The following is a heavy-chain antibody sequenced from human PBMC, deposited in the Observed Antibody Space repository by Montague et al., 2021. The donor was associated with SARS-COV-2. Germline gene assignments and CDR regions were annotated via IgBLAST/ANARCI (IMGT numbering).Heavy chain of an antibody. CDR1: GGSISSSSNN. Sequence: SETLSLTCAVSGGSISSSSNNWVWIRQPPGKGLEWIVSIHYSGSTYYNPSLKSRVSISVDTSKNQFSLMLSSVTAADTAVYYCARLWDTVYYYYGMDVWGQGTTVTVSS. V-gene: IGHV4-39*01. J-gene: IGHJ6*02. CDR2: IHYSGST. CDR3: ARLWDTVYYYYGMDV. D-gene: IGHD1-26*01.